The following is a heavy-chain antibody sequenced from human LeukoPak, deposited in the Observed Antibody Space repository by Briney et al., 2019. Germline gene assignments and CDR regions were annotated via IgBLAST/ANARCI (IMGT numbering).Heavy chain of an antibody. D-gene: IGHD6-13*01. CDR2: IYYHENT. CDR3: ARSMVLIAAAGKGFDY. CDR1: GGSISSSSDY. Sequence: SETLSLTCTVSGGSISSSSDYWGWIRQAPGKGLEWIGSIYYHENTYYNPSLKSRVTISVDTSKNQFSLKVSSVTAADTAVYYCARSMVLIAAAGKGFDYWGQGTLVTVSS. J-gene: IGHJ4*02. V-gene: IGHV4-39*07.